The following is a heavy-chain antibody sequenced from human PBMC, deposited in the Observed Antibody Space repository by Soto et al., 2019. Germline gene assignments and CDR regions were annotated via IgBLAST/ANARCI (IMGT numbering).Heavy chain of an antibody. V-gene: IGHV1-18*01. CDR3: ARDYYDSSGYYATSNDAFDI. D-gene: IGHD3-22*01. J-gene: IGHJ3*02. Sequence: GLEWMGRISPINGITNYAQKLQGRVTMTTDTSTSTAYMELRSLRSDDTAVYYCARDYYDSSGYYATSNDAFDIWGQGTMVTV. CDR2: ISPINGIT.